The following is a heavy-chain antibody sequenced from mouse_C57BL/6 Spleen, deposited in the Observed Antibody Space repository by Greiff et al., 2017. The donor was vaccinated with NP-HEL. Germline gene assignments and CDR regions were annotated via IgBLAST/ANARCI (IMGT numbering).Heavy chain of an antibody. V-gene: IGHV7-3*01. D-gene: IGHD1-1*01. CDR3: ARLGYGSFDY. Sequence: EVKVEESGGGLVQPGGSLSLSCAASGFTFTDYYMSWVRQPPGKALEWLGFIRNKANGYTTEYSASVKGRFTISRDNSQSILYLQMNALRAEDSATYYCARLGYGSFDYWGQGTTLTVSS. CDR2: IRNKANGYTT. J-gene: IGHJ2*01. CDR1: GFTFTDYY.